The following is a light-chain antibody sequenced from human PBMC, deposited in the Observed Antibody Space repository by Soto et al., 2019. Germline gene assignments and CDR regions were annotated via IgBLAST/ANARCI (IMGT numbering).Light chain of an antibody. J-gene: IGLJ3*02. CDR2: VNSDGSH. CDR3: QTWDTDIGV. V-gene: IGLV4-69*01. Sequence: QLVLTQSPSASASLGASVKLTCALSSGHSTYAIAWHQQQPEKGPRYLMKVNSDGSHMKGDDIPDRFSGSSSGAEHFLTISSLQSEDEADYYCQTWDTDIGVFGGETKVTVL. CDR1: SGHSTYA.